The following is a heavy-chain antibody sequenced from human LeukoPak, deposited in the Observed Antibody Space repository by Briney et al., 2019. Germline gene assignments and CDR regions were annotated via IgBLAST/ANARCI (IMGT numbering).Heavy chain of an antibody. CDR1: GFTFSSYG. Sequence: GGSLRLSRAASGFTFSSYGMHWVRQAPGKGLEWVAVIWYDGSNKYYADSVKGRFTISRDNSKNTLYLQMNSLRAEDTAVYYCARRQYSSGWYSLDYWGQGTLVTVSS. V-gene: IGHV3-33*01. CDR2: IWYDGSNK. CDR3: ARRQYSSGWYSLDY. J-gene: IGHJ4*02. D-gene: IGHD6-19*01.